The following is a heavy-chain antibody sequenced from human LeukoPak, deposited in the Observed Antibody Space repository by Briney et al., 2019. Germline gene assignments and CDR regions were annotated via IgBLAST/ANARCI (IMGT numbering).Heavy chain of an antibody. CDR2: INPNSGGT. D-gene: IGHD3-10*01. V-gene: IGHV1-2*02. CDR1: GYTFTGYY. CDR3: ARSSLGRWFGELLWYYFDY. Sequence: ASVKVSCKASGYTFTGYYMHWVRQAPGQGLEWMGWINPNSGGTNYAQKFQGRVTMTRDTSISTAYMELSRLRSDDTAVYYCARSSLGRWFGELLWYYFDYWGQGTLVTVSS. J-gene: IGHJ4*02.